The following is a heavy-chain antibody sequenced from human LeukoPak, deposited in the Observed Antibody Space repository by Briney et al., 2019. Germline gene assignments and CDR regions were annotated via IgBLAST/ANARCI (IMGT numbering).Heavy chain of an antibody. J-gene: IGHJ2*01. V-gene: IGHV3-48*04. CDR1: GFTFSGYS. CDR2: ISSPSSTI. CDR3: ARAYLLPSIPYWYSDL. Sequence: GGSLRLSCAASGFTFSGYSMNWVRQAPGKGLEWLSYISSPSSTIYYADSVRGRFTISRDNAKNSLYLQMNSLRAEDAAIYYCARAYLLPSIPYWYSDLWGRGTLVTVSS. D-gene: IGHD2-21*01.